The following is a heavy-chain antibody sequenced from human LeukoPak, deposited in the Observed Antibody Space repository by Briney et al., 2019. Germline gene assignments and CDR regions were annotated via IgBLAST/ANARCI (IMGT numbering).Heavy chain of an antibody. D-gene: IGHD2-15*01. CDR2: IIPIFGTA. CDR1: GGTSSSYA. J-gene: IGHJ4*02. V-gene: IGHV1-69*05. CDR3: ASPDCSGGSCYTEPNFDY. Sequence: SVKVSCKASGGTSSSYAISWVRQAPGQGLEWMGRIIPIFGTANYAQKFQGRVTITTDESTSTVYMELSSLRSEDTAVYYCASPDCSGGSCYTEPNFDYWGQGTLVTVSS.